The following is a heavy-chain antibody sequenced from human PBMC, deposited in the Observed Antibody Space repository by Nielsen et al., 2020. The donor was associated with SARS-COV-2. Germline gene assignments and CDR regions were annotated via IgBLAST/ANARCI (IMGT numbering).Heavy chain of an antibody. CDR3: AKGPQIGATTTDNLEV. V-gene: IGHV3-30*18. J-gene: IGHJ6*04. CDR1: GFTFRSFG. D-gene: IGHD5-12*01. CDR2: ISYDGSDI. Sequence: GESLKISCAAAGFTFRSFGIHWVRQAPYKGRKWVALISYDGSDIYYGDSVKGRFTISRENSKDTLCLQMNYLRAENTAVYYCAKGPQIGATTTDNLEVWGKGTTVIVSS.